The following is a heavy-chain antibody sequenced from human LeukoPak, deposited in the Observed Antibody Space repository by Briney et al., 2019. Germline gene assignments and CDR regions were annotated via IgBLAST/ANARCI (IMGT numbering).Heavy chain of an antibody. Sequence: GGSLRLSCAASGFICSNYGMHWVRQAPGKGLEWVAFIRYDGENKYYADSVKGRFTISRDNSKNTMDLQMNSLRGEDTAVYYCAKTESGWSGSLDYWGQGTLVTVSS. CDR2: IRYDGENK. V-gene: IGHV3-30*02. CDR3: AKTESGWSGSLDY. J-gene: IGHJ4*02. D-gene: IGHD6-19*01. CDR1: GFICSNYG.